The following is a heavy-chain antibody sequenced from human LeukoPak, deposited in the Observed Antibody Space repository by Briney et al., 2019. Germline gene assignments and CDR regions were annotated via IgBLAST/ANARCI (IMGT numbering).Heavy chain of an antibody. CDR1: GYIFTNNA. J-gene: IGHJ4*02. CDR2: INTNTRNP. D-gene: IGHD5-12*01. Sequence: APVKVSCKASGYIFTNNAMNWVRQAPGQGLEWMGWINTNTRNPTYAQGFTGRFVFSLDTSVSTAYLQISSLKAEDTAVYYCARQQRVVATFDWADYWGQGTLVTVSS. V-gene: IGHV7-4-1*02. CDR3: ARQQRVVATFDWADY.